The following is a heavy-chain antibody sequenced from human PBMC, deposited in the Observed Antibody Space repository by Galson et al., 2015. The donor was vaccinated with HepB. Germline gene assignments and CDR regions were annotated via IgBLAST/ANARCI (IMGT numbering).Heavy chain of an antibody. Sequence: SLRLSCAASGFTFSTYAVHWVRQAPGKGLEYVSAISSNGGSTYYADSVKGRFTISRDNSKNTLYLQMSSLRAEDTAVYYCVPTAWGLGRGYWGQGTLVTVSS. CDR2: ISSNGGST. J-gene: IGHJ4*02. CDR3: VPTAWGLGRGY. V-gene: IGHV3-64D*06. CDR1: GFTFSTYA. D-gene: IGHD7-27*01.